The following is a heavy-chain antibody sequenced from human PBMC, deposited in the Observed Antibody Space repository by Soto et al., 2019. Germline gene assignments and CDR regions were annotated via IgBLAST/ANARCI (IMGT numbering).Heavy chain of an antibody. V-gene: IGHV1-69*02. J-gene: IGHJ6*02. CDR1: GGDFLSYT. CDR2: IIPILDVA. CDR3: AQMWFGELWHGMDV. Sequence: QLVQSGAEVKKPGSSVKVSCKASGGDFLSYTISWVRQAPGQGPEWMGTIIPILDVAKNEQKFQGRVAITAGNDTSTVYMELRSLRSDDTAAYYCAQMWFGELWHGMDVWGQGTTITVSS. D-gene: IGHD3-10*01.